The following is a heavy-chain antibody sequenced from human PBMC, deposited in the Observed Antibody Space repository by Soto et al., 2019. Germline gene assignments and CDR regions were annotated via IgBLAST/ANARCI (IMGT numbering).Heavy chain of an antibody. CDR1: GFTFSSYA. D-gene: IGHD5-18*01. Sequence: GGSLRLSCAASGFTFSSYAMSWVRQAPGKGLEWVSAISGSGGSTYYADSVKGRFTISRDNSKNTLYLQMNSLRAEDTAVYYFARDLRADWIQLWPDYWGQGTLVTVSS. CDR2: ISGSGGST. J-gene: IGHJ4*02. CDR3: ARDLRADWIQLWPDY. V-gene: IGHV3-23*01.